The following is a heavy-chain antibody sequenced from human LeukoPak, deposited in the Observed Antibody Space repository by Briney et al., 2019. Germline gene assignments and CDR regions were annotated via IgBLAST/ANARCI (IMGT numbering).Heavy chain of an antibody. D-gene: IGHD6-6*01. CDR2: IYYSGST. CDR1: GGSISSGEYY. Sequence: SETLSLTCTVSGGSISSGEYYWSWIRQPTGKGLEWIGYIYYSGSTYYNPSLKSRVTISVDTSKNQFSLKLSSVTAADTAVYYCARTSIAARRANAFDIWGQGTMVTVSS. J-gene: IGHJ3*02. CDR3: ARTSIAARRANAFDI. V-gene: IGHV4-30-4*01.